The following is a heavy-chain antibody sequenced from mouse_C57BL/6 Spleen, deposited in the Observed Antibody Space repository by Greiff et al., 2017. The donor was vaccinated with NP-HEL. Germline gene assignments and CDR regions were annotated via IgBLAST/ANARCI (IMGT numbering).Heavy chain of an antibody. V-gene: IGHV1-80*01. CDR1: GYAFSSYW. J-gene: IGHJ4*01. D-gene: IGHD2-3*01. CDR3: ARSGYDGYYYYAMDY. CDR2: IYPGDGDT. Sequence: LEESGAELVKPGASVKISCKASGYAFSSYWMNWVKQRPGKGLEWIGQIYPGDGDTNYNGKFKGKATLTADKSSSTAYMQLSSLTSEDSAVYFCARSGYDGYYYYAMDYWGQGTSVTVSS.